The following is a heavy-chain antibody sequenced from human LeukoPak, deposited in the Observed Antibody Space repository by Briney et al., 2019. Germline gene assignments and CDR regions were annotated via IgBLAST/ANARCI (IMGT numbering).Heavy chain of an antibody. CDR2: ISWNSGSI. D-gene: IGHD3-22*01. J-gene: IGHJ6*02. V-gene: IGHV3-9*01. CDR1: GFTFDDYA. CDR3: AKASGLDDSSGYYYYGMDV. Sequence: PGGSLRLPCAASGFTFDDYAMHWVRQAPGKGLEWVSGISWNSGSIGYADSVKGRFTISRDNAKNSLYLQMNSLRAEDTALYYCAKASGLDDSSGYYYYGMDVWGQGTTVTVSS.